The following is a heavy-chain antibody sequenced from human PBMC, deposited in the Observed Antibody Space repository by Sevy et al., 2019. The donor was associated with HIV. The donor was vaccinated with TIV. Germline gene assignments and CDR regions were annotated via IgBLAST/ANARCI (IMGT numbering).Heavy chain of an antibody. J-gene: IGHJ6*02. CDR3: ARDGGGGTTIYGMDI. CDR2: INPNSGGT. Sequence: ASVKVSCKASGYAFTGDYMHWVRQAPGQGLEWMGRINPNSGGTNYAQKFQGRVTMTRDTSISTAYMELSRLRSDDTAVYYCARDGGGGTTIYGMDIWGQGTTVTVSS. V-gene: IGHV1-2*06. CDR1: GYAFTGDY. D-gene: IGHD1-7*01.